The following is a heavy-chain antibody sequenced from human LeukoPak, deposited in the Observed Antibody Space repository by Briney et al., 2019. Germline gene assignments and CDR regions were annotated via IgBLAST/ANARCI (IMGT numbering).Heavy chain of an antibody. CDR1: GSSISSYY. J-gene: IGHJ4*02. CDR2: IYYSGST. CDR3: ETRPNSGSYRGDY. V-gene: IGHV4-59*01. D-gene: IGHD1-26*01. Sequence: PSETLSLTCTVSGSSISSYYWSWIRQPPGKGLEWIGYIYYSGSTNYNPSLKSRVTISVDTSKNQFSLNLSSVPAADAAVYYRETRPNSGSYRGDYWGQGTLVTVSS.